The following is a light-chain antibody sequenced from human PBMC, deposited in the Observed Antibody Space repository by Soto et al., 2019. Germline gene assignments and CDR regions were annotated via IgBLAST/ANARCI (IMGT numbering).Light chain of an antibody. CDR3: SSYTSIGTLVV. V-gene: IGLV2-14*01. Sequence: QSALTQPASVSGSPGQSNTISCTGTSSDVGGYNYVSWYQQHPGKAPKLMIYDVSNRPSGVSNRFSVSKSGNTASLTISGLQAEDEADYYCSSYTSIGTLVVVGGGTKVTVL. CDR1: SSDVGGYNY. J-gene: IGLJ2*01. CDR2: DVS.